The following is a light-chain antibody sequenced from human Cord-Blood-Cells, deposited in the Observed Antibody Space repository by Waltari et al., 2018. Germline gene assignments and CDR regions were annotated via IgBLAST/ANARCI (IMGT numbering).Light chain of an antibody. V-gene: IGKV1-39*01. CDR1: QSISSY. J-gene: IGKJ4*01. CDR2: AAS. CDR3: QQSYSTPLT. Sequence: DIQMTQSPSSLSASVGDRVTITCRESQSISSYLNWYQQKPGKAPKLLSYAASSLQSGVPSRFSGSGSGTDFTLTISSLQPEDFATYYCQQSYSTPLTFGGGTKVEIK.